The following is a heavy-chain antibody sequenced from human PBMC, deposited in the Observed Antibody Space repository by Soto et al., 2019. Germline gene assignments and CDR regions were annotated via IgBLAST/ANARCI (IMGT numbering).Heavy chain of an antibody. Sequence: GESLKISCKGSGYSFAGYWITWVRQKPGKGLERMGRIDPSDSQTYYSPSFRGHVTISVTKSITTVFLQWSSLRASDTAMYYCARQIYDSDTGPNFQYYFDSWGQGTPVTVSS. CDR2: IDPSDSQT. J-gene: IGHJ4*02. CDR3: ARQIYDSDTGPNFQYYFDS. V-gene: IGHV5-10-1*01. CDR1: GYSFAGYW. D-gene: IGHD3-22*01.